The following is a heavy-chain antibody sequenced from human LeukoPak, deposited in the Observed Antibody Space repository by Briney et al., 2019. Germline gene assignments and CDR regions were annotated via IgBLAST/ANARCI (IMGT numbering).Heavy chain of an antibody. CDR2: ISWNSGSI. D-gene: IGHD3-22*01. V-gene: IGHV3-9*01. J-gene: IGHJ3*02. CDR1: GFTFDDYA. CDR3: AKDMEYDSSGYGSSGAFDI. Sequence: GGSLRLSCAASGFTFDDYAMPWVRQAPGKGLEWVSGISWNSGSIGYADSVKGRFTISRDNAKNSLYLQMNSLRAEDTALYYCAKDMEYDSSGYGSSGAFDIWGQGTMVTVSS.